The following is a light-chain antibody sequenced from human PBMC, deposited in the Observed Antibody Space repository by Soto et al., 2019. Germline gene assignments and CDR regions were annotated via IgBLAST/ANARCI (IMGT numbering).Light chain of an antibody. J-gene: IGKJ2*01. Sequence: EIVVTQSPATLSVSPGERATLSCRASQSVSSNLAWYQQKPGQAPRLLIYGASTRATGIPARFRGSGSGTDLTLTISSLQSEDFAVYYCQQYSDWPPEYTFGQGTKLEIK. CDR2: GAS. V-gene: IGKV3-15*01. CDR1: QSVSSN. CDR3: QQYSDWPPEYT.